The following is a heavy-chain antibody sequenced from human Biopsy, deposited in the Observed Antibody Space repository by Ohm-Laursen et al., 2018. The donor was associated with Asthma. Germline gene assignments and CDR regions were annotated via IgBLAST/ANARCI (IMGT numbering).Heavy chain of an antibody. CDR2: IIPIFGPT. CDR3: ARGPEYVRSSGALDY. J-gene: IGHJ4*02. V-gene: IGHV1-69*15. CDR1: GGTFSSNS. Sequence: VSSVKVSCKASGGTFSSNSINWARQAPGQGLEWMGRIIPIFGPTNYAQKFQGRVTISADDSTSTAYMELSSLSSEDTALYYCARGPEYVRSSGALDYWGQGTLVTVSS. D-gene: IGHD2-2*01.